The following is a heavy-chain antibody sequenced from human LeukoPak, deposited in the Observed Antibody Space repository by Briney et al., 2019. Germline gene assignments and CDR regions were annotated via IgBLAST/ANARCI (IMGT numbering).Heavy chain of an antibody. J-gene: IGHJ4*02. V-gene: IGHV6-1*01. CDR3: ARDMLDWNGNYFDY. Sequence: SQTLSLTCAISGDSVSSNSAAWNWIRQSPSRGLECLGGTYYRSKWYNDYAVSVKSRITINPDTSKNQFSLQLNSVTPEDTAVYYCARDMLDWNGNYFDYWGQGTLVTVSS. CDR1: GDSVSSNSAA. CDR2: TYYRSKWYN. D-gene: IGHD1-1*01.